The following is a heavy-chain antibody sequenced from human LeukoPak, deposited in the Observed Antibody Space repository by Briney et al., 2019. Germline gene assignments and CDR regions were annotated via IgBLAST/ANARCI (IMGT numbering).Heavy chain of an antibody. D-gene: IGHD6-19*01. CDR2: IYYSGST. J-gene: IGHJ5*02. CDR3: ARHGYSSGSLAWFDP. CDR1: GGSISSYY. Sequence: PSETLSLTRTVAGGSISSYYWSWIRQPPGKGLEWIGYIYYSGSTNYNPSLKSRVTISVDTSKNQFSLKLSSVTAADTAVYYCARHGYSSGSLAWFDPWGQGTLVIVSS. V-gene: IGHV4-59*01.